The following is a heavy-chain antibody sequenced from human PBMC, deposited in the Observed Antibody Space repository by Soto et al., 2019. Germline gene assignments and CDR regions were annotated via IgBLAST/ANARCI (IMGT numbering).Heavy chain of an antibody. CDR2: ISYDGSNK. CDR3: ARDLTYYDSRRGMDV. CDR1: GFTFSSYA. J-gene: IGHJ6*02. D-gene: IGHD3-22*01. V-gene: IGHV3-30-3*01. Sequence: PGGSLRLSCAASGFTFSSYAMHWVRQAPGKGLEWVAVISYDGSNKYYADSVKGRFTISRDNSKNTLYLQMNSLRAEDTAVYYCARDLTYYDSRRGMDVWGQGTTVTVSS.